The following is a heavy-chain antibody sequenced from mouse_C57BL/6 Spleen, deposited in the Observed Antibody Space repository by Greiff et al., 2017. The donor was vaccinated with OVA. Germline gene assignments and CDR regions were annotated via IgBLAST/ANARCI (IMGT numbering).Heavy chain of an antibody. CDR3: ARFYDSFDY. V-gene: IGHV5-15*01. J-gene: IGHJ2*01. CDR2: ISNLAYSI. D-gene: IGHD2-4*01. CDR1: GFTFSDYG. Sequence: DVKLVESGGGLVQPGGSLKLSCAASGFTFSDYGMAWVRQTPRKGPEWVAFISNLAYSIYYADTVTGRFTISRENAKNTLYLEMSSLRSEDTAMYYCARFYDSFDYWGQGTTLTVSS.